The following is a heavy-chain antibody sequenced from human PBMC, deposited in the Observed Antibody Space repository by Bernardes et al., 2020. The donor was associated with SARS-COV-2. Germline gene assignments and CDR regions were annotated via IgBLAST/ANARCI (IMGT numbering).Heavy chain of an antibody. CDR3: ARAALGAPTSGGFYSWFDP. D-gene: IGHD1-26*01. Sequence: SQTLSLTCAISGDSVSSNSAAWNWIRQSPSRGLEWLGRTYYRSKWYNDYAVSVKSRITINPDTSKNQFSLQLNSVTPEDTAVYYCARAALGAPTSGGFYSWFDPWGQGTLVTVSS. CDR1: GDSVSSNSAA. CDR2: TYYRSKWYN. J-gene: IGHJ5*02. V-gene: IGHV6-1*01.